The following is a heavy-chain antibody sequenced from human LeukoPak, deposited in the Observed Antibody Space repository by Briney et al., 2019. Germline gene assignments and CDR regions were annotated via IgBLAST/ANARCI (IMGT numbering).Heavy chain of an antibody. J-gene: IGHJ4*02. V-gene: IGHV3-23*01. Sequence: PGGSLRLSCAASGFTFSSYAMSWVRQAPGKGLEWASAISGSGGSTYYADSVKGRFTISRDNAKNSLYLQMNSLRAEDTAVYYCARVDRYSGNWLRSPDYWGQGTLVTVSS. D-gene: IGHD1-26*01. CDR2: ISGSGGST. CDR1: GFTFSSYA. CDR3: ARVDRYSGNWLRSPDY.